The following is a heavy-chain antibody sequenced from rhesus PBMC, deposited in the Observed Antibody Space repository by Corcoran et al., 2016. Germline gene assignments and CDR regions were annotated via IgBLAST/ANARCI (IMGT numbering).Heavy chain of an antibody. D-gene: IGHD4-29*01. CDR3: ARPPYGSSYTDY. CDR1: GYSISSGYY. V-gene: IGHV4-99*01. Sequence: QVQLQESGPGLVKPSETLSLTCAVSGYSISSGYYWGWIRQPPGKGLEYIGYISDRSGSTYYNPSLKSRVNMSKDTSKNQFSLKLSSVTAADTAVYYCARPPYGSSYTDYWGQGVLVTVSS. J-gene: IGHJ4*01. CDR2: ISDRSGST.